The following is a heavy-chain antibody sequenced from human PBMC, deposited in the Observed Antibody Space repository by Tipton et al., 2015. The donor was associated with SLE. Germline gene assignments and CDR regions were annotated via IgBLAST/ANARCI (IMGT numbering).Heavy chain of an antibody. J-gene: IGHJ4*02. CDR1: GGSFSGYY. Sequence: LRLSCAVSGGSFSGYYWSWIRQPPGKGLEWIGEINHSGSTNYNPSLKSRVTISVDTSKNQFSRKLSSVTAADTAVYYCASLITICGVVWDYWGQGTLVTVSS. CDR3: ASLITICGVVWDY. V-gene: IGHV4-34*01. CDR2: INHSGST. D-gene: IGHD3-3*01.